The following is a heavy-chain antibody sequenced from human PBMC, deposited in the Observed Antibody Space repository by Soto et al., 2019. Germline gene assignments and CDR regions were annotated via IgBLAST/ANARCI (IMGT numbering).Heavy chain of an antibody. CDR3: ARDIGGYYDSSSYAN. J-gene: IGHJ4*02. CDR1: GGSISSYY. D-gene: IGHD3-22*01. Sequence: PSETLSLTCTVSGGSISSYYWSWIRQPPGRGQEWIGYIYYSGSTNYNPSLKSRVTISVDTSKNQFSLKLSSVTAADTAVYYCARDIGGYYDSSSYANWGQGTLVTVSS. CDR2: IYYSGST. V-gene: IGHV4-59*01.